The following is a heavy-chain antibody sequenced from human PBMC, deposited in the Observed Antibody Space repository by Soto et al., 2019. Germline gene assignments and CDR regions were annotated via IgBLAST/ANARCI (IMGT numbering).Heavy chain of an antibody. D-gene: IGHD5-18*01. J-gene: IGHJ5*02. Sequence: QVQLVQSGAEVKKPGSSVKVSCKASGGTFSGYAISWVRQAPGQGLEWMGGIIPISGTATYAQKFKGRVTMTADVSTIRAYMELSSLTSEDTAVFYCARDRGYSYGYGPSWFDPWGQGTLVTVSS. CDR3: ARDRGYSYGYGPSWFDP. CDR1: GGTFSGYA. CDR2: IIPISGTA. V-gene: IGHV1-69*12.